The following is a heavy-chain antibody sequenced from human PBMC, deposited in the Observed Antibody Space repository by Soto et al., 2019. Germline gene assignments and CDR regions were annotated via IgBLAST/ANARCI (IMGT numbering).Heavy chain of an antibody. Sequence: GASVKVSCKVSGYTLTELSMHWVRQAPGKGLEWMGGFDPEDGETIYAQKFQGRVTMTEDTSTDTAYMELSSLRSEDTAVYYCAKRGYQLDYYGMDVWGQGPTVTVYS. CDR3: AKRGYQLDYYGMDV. J-gene: IGHJ6*02. CDR2: FDPEDGET. D-gene: IGHD2-2*01. CDR1: GYTLTELS. V-gene: IGHV1-24*01.